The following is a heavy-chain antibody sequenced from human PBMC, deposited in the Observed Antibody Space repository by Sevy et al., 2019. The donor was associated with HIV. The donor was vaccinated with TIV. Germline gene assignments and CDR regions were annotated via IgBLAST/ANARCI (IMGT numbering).Heavy chain of an antibody. CDR3: AKSAGYCSSTSCYSSAGGYYYYGMDV. V-gene: IGHV3-23*01. Sequence: GGSLRLSCAASGFTFSSYAMSWVRQAPGKGLEWVSAISGSGGSTYYADSVKGRFTISRDNSKNTLYLQMNSLRAEDTAVYYCAKSAGYCSSTSCYSSAGGYYYYGMDVWGQGTTVTVSS. CDR2: ISGSGGST. D-gene: IGHD2-2*02. CDR1: GFTFSSYA. J-gene: IGHJ6*02.